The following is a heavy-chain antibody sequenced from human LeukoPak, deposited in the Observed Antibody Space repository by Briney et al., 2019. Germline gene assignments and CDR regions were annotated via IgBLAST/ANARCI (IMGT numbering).Heavy chain of an antibody. CDR2: IYYSGST. D-gene: IGHD6-13*01. J-gene: IGHJ4*02. CDR3: ARMVGSSRQIYFDY. Sequence: SETLSPTCTVSGGSISSYYWSWIRQPPGKGLEWIGYIYYSGSTNYNPSLKSRVTISVDTSKNQFSLKLSSVTAADTAVYYCARMVGSSRQIYFDYWGQGTLVTVSS. CDR1: GGSISSYY. V-gene: IGHV4-59*01.